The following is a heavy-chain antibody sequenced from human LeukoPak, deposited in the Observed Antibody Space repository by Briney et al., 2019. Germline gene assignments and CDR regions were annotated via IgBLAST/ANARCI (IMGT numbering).Heavy chain of an antibody. CDR2: VSDSGRT. V-gene: IGHV4-59*08. Sequence: SETLSLTCAVYGGSFSGYYWSWIRQPPGKGLEWIGCVSDSGRTNYNPSLKSRFTISVDTSKNQFSLKLTSVTAADTAVYYCARPYRSGWYGVFEMWGLGTMVTVSS. CDR1: GGSFSGYY. D-gene: IGHD6-19*01. CDR3: ARPYRSGWYGVFEM. J-gene: IGHJ3*02.